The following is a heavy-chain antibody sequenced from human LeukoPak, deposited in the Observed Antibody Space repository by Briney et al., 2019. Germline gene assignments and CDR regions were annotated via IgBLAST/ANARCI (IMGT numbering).Heavy chain of an antibody. J-gene: IGHJ4*02. Sequence: GGSLRLSCAASGFTFSSYAMSWVRQAPGKGLEWVSAISGSGGSTYYADSVKGRFTISRDNSKNTLYLQMNSLRAEDTAVYYCARSPRGFWSGYFDYWGQGTLVTVSS. CDR3: ARSPRGFWSGYFDY. D-gene: IGHD3-3*01. CDR2: ISGSGGST. CDR1: GFTFSSYA. V-gene: IGHV3-23*01.